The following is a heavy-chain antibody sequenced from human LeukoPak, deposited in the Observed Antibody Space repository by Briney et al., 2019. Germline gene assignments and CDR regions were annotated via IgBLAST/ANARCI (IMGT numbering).Heavy chain of an antibody. CDR3: AGYDILTGYPLYYYYGMDV. D-gene: IGHD3-9*01. CDR2: ISHDASNK. CDR1: GFTFSSYA. Sequence: GRSLRLSCAASGFTFSSYAMHWVRQAPGEGLEWVAVISHDASNKYYADSVKGRFTISRDNSKNTLYLQMNSLRAEDTAVYYCAGYDILTGYPLYYYYGMDVWGQGTTVTVSS. J-gene: IGHJ6*02. V-gene: IGHV3-30-3*01.